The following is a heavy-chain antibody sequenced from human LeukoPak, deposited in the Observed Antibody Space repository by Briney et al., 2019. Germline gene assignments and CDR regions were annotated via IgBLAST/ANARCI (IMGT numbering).Heavy chain of an antibody. CDR2: IYSGGST. J-gene: IGHJ4*02. V-gene: IGHV3-53*01. CDR1: GFTVSSNY. Sequence: GGSLRLSCVASGFTVSSNYMSWVRQAPGKGLEWVSVIYSGGSTYYAGSVKGRFIISRDNSKNTLFLQMNSLRAEDTAVYYCARDGRRGDGYNLYYFDFWGQGTLVTVSS. D-gene: IGHD5-24*01. CDR3: ARDGRRGDGYNLYYFDF.